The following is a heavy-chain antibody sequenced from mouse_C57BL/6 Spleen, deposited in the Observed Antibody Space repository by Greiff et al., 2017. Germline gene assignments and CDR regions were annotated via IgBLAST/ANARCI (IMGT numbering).Heavy chain of an antibody. CDR1: GFTFSSYA. D-gene: IGHD1-1*01. CDR2: ISDGGSYT. V-gene: IGHV5-4*01. Sequence: EVHLVESGGGLVKPGGSLKLSCAASGFTFSSYAMSWVRQTPEKRLEWVATISDGGSYTYYPDKVKGRFTISRDNAKNNLYLQMSHLKSEDTAMYYCERDGGSSYDYFDYWGQGTTLTVSS. CDR3: ERDGGSSYDYFDY. J-gene: IGHJ2*01.